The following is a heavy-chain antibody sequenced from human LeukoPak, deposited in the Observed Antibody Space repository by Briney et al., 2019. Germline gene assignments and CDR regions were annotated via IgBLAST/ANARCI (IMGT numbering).Heavy chain of an antibody. D-gene: IGHD2-21*02. CDR3: VRGPSRDYGYGGDDPY. CDR1: DFTFSTYW. Sequence: GGSLRLSCAVSDFTFSTYWMHWVRQAPGKGLVWVSRISRDGNSRTYADSVMGRFTISRDNRKNTLYLRMDSLRAEDTAVYYCVRGPSRDYGYGGDDPYWGQGTLVIVSS. CDR2: ISRDGNSR. V-gene: IGHV3-74*01. J-gene: IGHJ4*02.